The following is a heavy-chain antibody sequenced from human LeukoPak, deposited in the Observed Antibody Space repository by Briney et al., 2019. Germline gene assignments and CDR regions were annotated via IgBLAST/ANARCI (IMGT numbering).Heavy chain of an antibody. Sequence: GGSRRLSCAASGFTVRDSYMSWVRHAPGKRLEWLAFIYVSGTTFYAASVKGRFTISRDNSKNTVYLQMNNLRAEDTALYYCGRHAYGGSPPLSWGQGALVTVSS. CDR2: IYVSGTT. V-gene: IGHV3-66*04. J-gene: IGHJ4*02. CDR3: GRHAYGGSPPLS. D-gene: IGHD3-10*01. CDR1: GFTVRDSY.